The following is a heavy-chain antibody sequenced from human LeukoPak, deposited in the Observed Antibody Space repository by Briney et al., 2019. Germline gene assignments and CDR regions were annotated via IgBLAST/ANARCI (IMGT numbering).Heavy chain of an antibody. D-gene: IGHD3-10*01. Sequence: KPSETLSLTCTVSGGSISSSSYCWGWIRQPPGKGLEWFGSIYYSGTTYYTPSLRSRVTISVDTSKNQFSLKLSSVTAADTAVYYCARQAYYYGSGSYTYFDYWGQGTLVTVSS. J-gene: IGHJ4*02. CDR1: GGSISSSSYC. V-gene: IGHV4-39*01. CDR3: ARQAYYYGSGSYTYFDY. CDR2: IYYSGTT.